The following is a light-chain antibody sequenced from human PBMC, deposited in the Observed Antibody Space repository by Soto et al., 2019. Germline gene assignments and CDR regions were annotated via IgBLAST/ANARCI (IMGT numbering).Light chain of an antibody. CDR3: QQYNNWPLIT. V-gene: IGKV3-20*01. Sequence: EILLTQSPGTLSLSPGERATLSCRASQSVSSRYLAWYQQKPGQAPRLLIYGASSRATGIPDRFSGSGSGTNFTLTISSLQSEDFAVYYCQQYNNWPLITFGQGTRLEI. CDR1: QSVSSRY. CDR2: GAS. J-gene: IGKJ5*01.